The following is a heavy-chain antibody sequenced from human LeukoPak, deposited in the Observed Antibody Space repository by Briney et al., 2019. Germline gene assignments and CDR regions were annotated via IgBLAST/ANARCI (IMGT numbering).Heavy chain of an antibody. J-gene: IGHJ5*02. D-gene: IGHD3-10*01. Sequence: GASVNVSCKASGFTFTNYDINWVRQATGQGLEWIGWMNPRNGNTGYAQKFQGRVTMTRDTSISTAYMELRSLRSEDTAVYYCVRDGEGVAISVNYWFDPWGQGTLVTVSS. CDR2: MNPRNGNT. CDR1: GFTFTNYD. V-gene: IGHV1-8*01. CDR3: VRDGEGVAISVNYWFDP.